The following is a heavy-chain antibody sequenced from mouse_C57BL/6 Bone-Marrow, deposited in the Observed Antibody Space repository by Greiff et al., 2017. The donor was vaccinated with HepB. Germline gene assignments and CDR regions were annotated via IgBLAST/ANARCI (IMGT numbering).Heavy chain of an antibody. CDR3: ARKDYYDYDVGAMDY. Sequence: QVQLQQSGAELMKPGASVKLSCKATGYTFTGYWIEWVKQRPGHGLEWIGDIYPGSGSTNYNEKFKSKATLTVDTSSSTAYMQLSSLTSEDSAVYYCARKDYYDYDVGAMDYWGQGTSVTVSS. D-gene: IGHD2-4*01. V-gene: IGHV1-9*01. CDR2: IYPGSGST. J-gene: IGHJ4*01. CDR1: GYTFTGYW.